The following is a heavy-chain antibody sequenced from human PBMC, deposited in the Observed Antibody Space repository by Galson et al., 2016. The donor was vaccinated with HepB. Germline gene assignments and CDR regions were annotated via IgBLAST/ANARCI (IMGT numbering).Heavy chain of an antibody. CDR2: ISVHYTI. Sequence: SLRLSCAASGFTFRSYSMNWARQAPGKGLGWVSYISVHYTIYYADSVRGRFTISRDNAKNSVYLQMNSLGAEDTAVYFCARSVEGSFDYWGQGALVTVSS. CDR1: GFTFRSYS. V-gene: IGHV3-48*04. CDR3: ARSVEGSFDY. J-gene: IGHJ4*02.